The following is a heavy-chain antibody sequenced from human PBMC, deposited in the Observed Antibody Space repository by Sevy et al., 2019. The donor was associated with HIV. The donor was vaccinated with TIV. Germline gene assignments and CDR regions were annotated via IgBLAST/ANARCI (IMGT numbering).Heavy chain of an antibody. Sequence: SETLSLTCTVSGGSITSLYWNWIRQPPGKGLEWIANIYYNGHINYNPSLKSRVTLSRDTSKNKFSLRLSSVTAADTAMYYCAGENAWGRGYSWGQGTLVTVSS. CDR3: AGENAWGRGYS. J-gene: IGHJ4*02. V-gene: IGHV4-59*08. CDR2: IYYNGHI. CDR1: GGSITSLY. D-gene: IGHD1-26*01.